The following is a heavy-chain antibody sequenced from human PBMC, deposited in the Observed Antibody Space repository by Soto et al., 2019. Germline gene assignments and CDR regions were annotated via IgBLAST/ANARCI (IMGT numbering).Heavy chain of an antibody. Sequence: QVQLVQSGAEVKKPGSSVRVSCKASGGTFNNCTISWVRQAPGQGLERMGRIIPIFGITNYAQKFQGRVTITADKSTSTAYMELSSLRSEDTAVYYCARSSGYGDSSEGLDIWGQGTMVTVSS. D-gene: IGHD4-17*01. J-gene: IGHJ3*02. CDR3: ARSSGYGDSSEGLDI. CDR2: IIPIFGIT. V-gene: IGHV1-69*02. CDR1: GGTFNNCT.